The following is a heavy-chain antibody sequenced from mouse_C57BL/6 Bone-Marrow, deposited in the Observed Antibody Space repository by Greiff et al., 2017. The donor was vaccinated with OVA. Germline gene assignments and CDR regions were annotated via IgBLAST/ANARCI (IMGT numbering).Heavy chain of an antibody. V-gene: IGHV1-5*01. CDR1: GYTFTSYW. D-gene: IGHD2-14*01. CDR2: IYPGNSDT. Sequence: EVQLQQSGPVLARPGASVKMSCKTSGYTFTSYWMHWVKQRPGQGLEWIGAIYPGNSDTSYNQKFKGKAKLTAVTSASTAYMELSSLTNEDSAVYYCTSEPIYYRGSYAMDYWGQGTSVTVSS. CDR3: TSEPIYYRGSYAMDY. J-gene: IGHJ4*01.